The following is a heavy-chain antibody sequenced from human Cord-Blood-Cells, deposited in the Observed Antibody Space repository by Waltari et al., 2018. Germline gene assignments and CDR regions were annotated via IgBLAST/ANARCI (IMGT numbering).Heavy chain of an antibody. CDR3: ARDLSSSYYYYMDV. D-gene: IGHD6-6*01. J-gene: IGHJ6*03. CDR1: GFHFSSYS. CDR2: ISSSSSYI. V-gene: IGHV3-21*01. Sequence: EVQLVESGGGLVKPGGSLRLSCAAAGFHFSSYSMNWVRQAPGKGLEWVSSISSSSSYIYYADSVKGRFTISRDNAKNSLYLQMNSLRAEDTAVYYCARDLSSSYYYYMDVWGKGTTVTVSS.